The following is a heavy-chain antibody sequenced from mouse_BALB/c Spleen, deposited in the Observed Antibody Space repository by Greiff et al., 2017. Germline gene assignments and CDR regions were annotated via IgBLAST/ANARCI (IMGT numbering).Heavy chain of an antibody. CDR3: ARDGDWDAMDY. CDR2: ISSGSSTI. Sequence: EVNLVESGGGLVQPGGSRKLSCAASGFTFSSFGMHWVRQAPEKGLEWVAYISSGSSTIYYADTVKGRFTISRDNPKNTLFLQMTSLRSEDTAMYYCARDGDWDAMDYWGQGTSVTVSS. CDR1: GFTFSSFG. D-gene: IGHD4-1*01. J-gene: IGHJ4*01. V-gene: IGHV5-17*02.